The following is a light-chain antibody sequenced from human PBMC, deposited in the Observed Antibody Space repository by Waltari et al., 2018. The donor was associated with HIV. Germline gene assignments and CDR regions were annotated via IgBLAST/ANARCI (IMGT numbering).Light chain of an antibody. V-gene: IGKV3D-15*01. CDR3: QQYNNWPPA. CDR1: QSVTTN. CDR2: GAS. Sequence: EIGMTQSPVTLSVSPGERATLSCRASQSVTTNLAWYQQRPGQAPRLLVHGASTRASGIPARFSGSGSGRAFTLTISSLQSEDFTIYYCQQYNNWPPAFGGGTKVEIK. J-gene: IGKJ4*01.